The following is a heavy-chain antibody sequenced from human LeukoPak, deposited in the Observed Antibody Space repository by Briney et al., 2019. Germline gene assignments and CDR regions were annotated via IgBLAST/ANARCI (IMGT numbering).Heavy chain of an antibody. Sequence: GASVKVSCKASGYTFTGYYMHWVRQAPGQGLEWMGWINPNSGGTNYARKFQGRVTMTRDTSISTAYMELSRLRSDDTAVYYCARWVDDSSGYYIDYWGQGTLVTVSS. CDR3: ARWVDDSSGYYIDY. CDR2: INPNSGGT. V-gene: IGHV1-2*02. D-gene: IGHD3-22*01. J-gene: IGHJ4*02. CDR1: GYTFTGYY.